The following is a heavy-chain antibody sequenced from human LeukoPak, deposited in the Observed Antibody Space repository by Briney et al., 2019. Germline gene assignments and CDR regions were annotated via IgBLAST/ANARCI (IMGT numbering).Heavy chain of an antibody. V-gene: IGHV1-8*03. CDR1: GYTFTSYD. D-gene: IGHD2-2*01. Sequence: GASVKVSCKASGYTFTSYDINWVRQATGQGLEWMGWINPNSGNTGYAQKFQGRVTITRNTSISTAYMELSSLRSEDTAVYYCARVIVVVPAAKVWFDPWGQGTLVTVSS. CDR3: ARVIVVVPAAKVWFDP. CDR2: INPNSGNT. J-gene: IGHJ5*02.